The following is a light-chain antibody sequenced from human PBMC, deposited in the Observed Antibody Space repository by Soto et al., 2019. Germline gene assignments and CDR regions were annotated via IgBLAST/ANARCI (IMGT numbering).Light chain of an antibody. J-gene: IGLJ2*01. Sequence: QSALTQPASVSGSPGQSITISCTGTNSDIGSYIFVSWYQQHPGKAPKLMIYDVSNRPSGVSNRFSGSKSDNTASLTISGLQAEDEADYYCSSYTNSRAVVFGGRTKLTVL. V-gene: IGLV2-14*03. CDR3: SSYTNSRAVV. CDR2: DVS. CDR1: NSDIGSYIF.